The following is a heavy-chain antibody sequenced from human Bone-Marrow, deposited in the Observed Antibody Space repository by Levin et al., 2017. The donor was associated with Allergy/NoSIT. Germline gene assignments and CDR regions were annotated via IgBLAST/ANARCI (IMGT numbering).Heavy chain of an antibody. CDR2: IYYSGST. CDR3: ARLWDYYGSGSLDWFDP. CDR1: GGSISSSSYY. V-gene: IGHV4-39*01. Sequence: SQTLSLTCTVSGGSISSSSYYWGWIRQPPGKGLEWIGSIYYSGSTYYNPSLKSRVTISVDTSKNQFSLKLSSVTAADTAVYYCARLWDYYGSGSLDWFDPWGQGTLVTVSS. D-gene: IGHD3-10*01. J-gene: IGHJ5*02.